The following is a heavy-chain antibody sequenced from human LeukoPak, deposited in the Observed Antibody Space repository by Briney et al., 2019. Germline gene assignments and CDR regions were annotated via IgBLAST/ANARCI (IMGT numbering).Heavy chain of an antibody. CDR3: ARVASKGGMDV. CDR1: GGSISNYF. V-gene: IGHV4-59*01. CDR2: VHYTWNT. Sequence: SETLSLTCTISGGSISNYFWSWIRQPPGKGLEWIGHVHYTWNTKYNPSLTGRVSISLDRSKNQFSLSLSSLTAADTAVYYCARVASKGGMDVWGQGTTVIVSS. J-gene: IGHJ6*02.